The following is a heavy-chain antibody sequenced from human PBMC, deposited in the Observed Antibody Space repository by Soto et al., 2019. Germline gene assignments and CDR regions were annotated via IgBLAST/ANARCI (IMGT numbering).Heavy chain of an antibody. D-gene: IGHD5-18*01. CDR1: GFTFSSYS. CDR3: ARVSGYSYGSLDY. CDR2: ISSSSSYI. V-gene: IGHV3-21*01. Sequence: EVQLVESGGGLVKPGGSLRLSCAASGFTFSSYSMNWVRQAPGKGLEWVSSISSSSSYIYYADSVKGRFTNSRDNAKNSLYLQMNRLKAEDTAVYYCARVSGYSYGSLDYWGQGTLVTVSS. J-gene: IGHJ4*02.